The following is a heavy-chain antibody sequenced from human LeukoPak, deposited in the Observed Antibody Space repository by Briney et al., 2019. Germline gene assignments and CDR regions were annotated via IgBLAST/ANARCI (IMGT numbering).Heavy chain of an antibody. D-gene: IGHD3-16*01. CDR2: MKEDGGEI. CDR3: ARDGGYPTFEN. V-gene: IGHV3-7*01. CDR1: GFPFSNYW. Sequence: PGGSLRLCCAAPGFPFSNYWMSWVRQAPGKGLEWVANMKEDGGEINYVDSVKGRFTISRDNAKSSLYLHMNSLRVDDTAVYYCARDGGYPTFENGGQGPLVTVSS. J-gene: IGHJ4*02.